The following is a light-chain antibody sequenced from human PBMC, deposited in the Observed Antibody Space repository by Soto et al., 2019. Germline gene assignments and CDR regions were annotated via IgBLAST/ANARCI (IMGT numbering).Light chain of an antibody. J-gene: IGKJ2*01. CDR3: QQYNFYYT. V-gene: IGKV1-5*01. Sequence: DIQMTQSPSTLSASVGDRVTITCRASQSISSWLAWYQQKPGKAPKLLIYDASSLESGVPSRFSGSGSGTEFTLTISSLQPDDFATYYCQQYNFYYTFGQGTKLEIK. CDR2: DAS. CDR1: QSISSW.